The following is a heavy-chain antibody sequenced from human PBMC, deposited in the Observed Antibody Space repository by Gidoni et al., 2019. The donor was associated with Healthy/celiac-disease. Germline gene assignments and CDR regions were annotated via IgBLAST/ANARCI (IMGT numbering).Heavy chain of an antibody. J-gene: IGHJ6*02. V-gene: IGHV4-59*01. CDR3: ARGGYCSSTSCYYYYYGMDV. CDR1: GGSLSSYY. CDR2: IYYSGST. D-gene: IGHD2-2*01. Sequence: QVQLQESGPGLVKPSETLSLTCTVSGGSLSSYYWSWIRQPPGTGLEWIGYIYYSGSTNYNPSLKSRVTISVDTSKNQFSLKLSSVTAADTAVYYCARGGYCSSTSCYYYYYGMDVWGQGTTVTVSS.